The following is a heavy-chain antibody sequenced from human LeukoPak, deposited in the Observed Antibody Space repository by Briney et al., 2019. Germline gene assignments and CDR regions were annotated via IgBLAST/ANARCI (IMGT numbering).Heavy chain of an antibody. J-gene: IGHJ5*02. CDR1: GGSISSYY. D-gene: IGHD3-10*01. CDR3: ARDPGSGSYPTYSGWFDP. CDR2: IYTSGST. Sequence: SETLSLTCTVSGGSISSYYWSWIRQPAGKGLEWIGRIYTSGSTNYNPSLKSRVTMSVDTSKNQFSLKLSSVTAADTAVYYCARDPGSGSYPTYSGWFDPWGQGTLVTVSS. V-gene: IGHV4-4*07.